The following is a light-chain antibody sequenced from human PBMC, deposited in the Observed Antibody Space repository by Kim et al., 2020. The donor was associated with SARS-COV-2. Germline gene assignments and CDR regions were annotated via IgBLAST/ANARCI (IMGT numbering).Light chain of an antibody. V-gene: IGLV2-14*03. CDR2: DVH. J-gene: IGLJ2*01. Sequence: QSITISCTGTSSYVGGYNYVSWYQQHPGKAPKLMIYDVHNWPSGVSNRFSGSKSGNTASLTISGLQAEDEADYYCSSYTSSSTPVVFGGGTQLTVL. CDR1: SSYVGGYNY. CDR3: SSYTSSSTPVV.